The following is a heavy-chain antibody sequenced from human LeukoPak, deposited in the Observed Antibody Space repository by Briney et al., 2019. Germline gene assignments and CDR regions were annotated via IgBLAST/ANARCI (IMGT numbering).Heavy chain of an antibody. J-gene: IGHJ3*02. CDR2: ISWNSGSI. CDR1: GFTFDDYA. Sequence: GGSLRLSCAASGFTFDDYAMPWVRHAPGKGLEWVSGISWNSGSIGYADSVKGRFTISRDNAKNSLYLQMNSLRAEDTALYYCAKGTRLAYCGGDCYSTAFDIWGQGTMVTVSS. CDR3: AKGTRLAYCGGDCYSTAFDI. D-gene: IGHD2-21*02. V-gene: IGHV3-9*01.